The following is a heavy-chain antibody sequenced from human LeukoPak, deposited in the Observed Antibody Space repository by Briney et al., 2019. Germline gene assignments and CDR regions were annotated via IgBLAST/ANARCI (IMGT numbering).Heavy chain of an antibody. J-gene: IGHJ4*02. CDR2: GLYTGNT. Sequence: SETLSLTCSVSGGSIAVNHCYWGWIRQPPGKGLEWIGSGLYTGNTYSNPSLRSRVTISVDTSKNEFSLKMNSVTAADTAVYYCAREHRSSKYFDSWGQGALMIVSS. CDR1: GGSIAVNHCY. V-gene: IGHV4-39*02. D-gene: IGHD6-6*01. CDR3: AREHRSSKYFDS.